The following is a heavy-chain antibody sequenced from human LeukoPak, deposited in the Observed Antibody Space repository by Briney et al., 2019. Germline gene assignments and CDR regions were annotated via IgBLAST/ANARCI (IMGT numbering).Heavy chain of an antibody. D-gene: IGHD6-13*01. CDR1: GGSFSGYY. CDR2: INHSGST. V-gene: IGHV4-34*01. J-gene: IGHJ4*02. CDR3: ARHAGSSWPTVFDY. Sequence: SETLSLTCAVYGGSFSGYYWSWIRQPPGKGLEWIGEINHSGSTYYNPSLKSRVTISVDTSKNQFSLKLSSVTAADTAVYYCARHAGSSWPTVFDYWGQGTLVTVSS.